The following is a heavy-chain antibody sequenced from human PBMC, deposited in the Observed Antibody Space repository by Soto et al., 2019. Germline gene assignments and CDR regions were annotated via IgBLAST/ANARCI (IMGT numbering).Heavy chain of an antibody. Sequence: QVQLAQSGAEVKKPGSSVKVSCKASGGTFSSYAISWVRQAPGQGLEWMGGIIPIFGTANYAQKFQGRVTITADESTSTAYMELSSLRSEDTAVYYCARFTYYYDSSGYDAFDIWGQGTMVTVSS. J-gene: IGHJ3*02. CDR1: GGTFSSYA. CDR2: IIPIFGTA. D-gene: IGHD3-22*01. V-gene: IGHV1-69*01. CDR3: ARFTYYYDSSGYDAFDI.